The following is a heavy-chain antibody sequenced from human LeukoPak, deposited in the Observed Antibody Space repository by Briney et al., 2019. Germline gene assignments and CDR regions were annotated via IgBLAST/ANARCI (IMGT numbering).Heavy chain of an antibody. CDR3: ARVGSGSFDY. CDR2: SYDSGST. CDR1: GGSISTYY. D-gene: IGHD6-19*01. Sequence: PSDTLSLTCTVSGGSISTYYWSWIRQPAGMELEWIGYSYDSGSTYCNPPLKTRVTISVDTSKNQFSLKLSSVTAADTAVYYCARVGSGSFDYWGQGTLVTVSS. J-gene: IGHJ4*02. V-gene: IGHV4-59*07.